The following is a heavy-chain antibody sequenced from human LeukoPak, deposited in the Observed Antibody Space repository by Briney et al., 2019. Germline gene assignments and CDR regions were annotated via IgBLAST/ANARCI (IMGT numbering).Heavy chain of an antibody. CDR3: ARDMQLST. Sequence: GGSLRLSCAPSGVTFSGSAMSWLRQAPGEGLEWVSLISYSGANSYYTDSVRGRFTISRDNSKDTLFLQMNSLRAEDTAIHYCARDMQLSTWGLGTMVTVSS. J-gene: IGHJ3*01. D-gene: IGHD3-16*02. CDR1: GVTFSGSA. V-gene: IGHV3-23*01. CDR2: ISYSGANS.